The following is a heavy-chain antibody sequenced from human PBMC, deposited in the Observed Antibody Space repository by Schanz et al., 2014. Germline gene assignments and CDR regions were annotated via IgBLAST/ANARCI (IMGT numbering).Heavy chain of an antibody. D-gene: IGHD3-22*01. CDR2: IIPILGME. V-gene: IGHV1-69*04. CDR3: ARDIQYHYDTSGPVGAFDI. J-gene: IGHJ3*02. CDR1: GGTFSSYA. Sequence: QVQLVQSGAEVKKPGSSVKVSCKASGGTFSSYAFSWVRQAPGQGLEWMGKIIPILGMENYAQKYQGRVTITADISTSPAYMDLRSLRSDDTAVYYCARDIQYHYDTSGPVGAFDIWGQGTVVTVSS.